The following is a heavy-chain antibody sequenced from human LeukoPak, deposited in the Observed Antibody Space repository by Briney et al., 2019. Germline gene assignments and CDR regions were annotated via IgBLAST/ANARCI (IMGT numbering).Heavy chain of an antibody. CDR1: GFTFSSYS. V-gene: IGHV3-21*01. D-gene: IGHD3-10*01. CDR3: ARGARGMVRGVPLFDY. J-gene: IGHJ4*02. Sequence: GGSLRLFCAASGFTFSSYSMNWVRQAPGKGLEWVSSISSSSSYIYYADSVKGRFTISRDNAKNSLYLQMNSLRAEDTAVYYCARGARGMVRGVPLFDYWGQGTLVTVSS. CDR2: ISSSSSYI.